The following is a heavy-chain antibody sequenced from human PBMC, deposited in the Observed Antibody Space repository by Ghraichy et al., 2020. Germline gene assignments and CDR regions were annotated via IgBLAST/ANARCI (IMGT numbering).Heavy chain of an antibody. CDR3: ARDADAGGYYFGAFDI. D-gene: IGHD3-22*01. V-gene: IGHV3-48*01. J-gene: IGHJ3*02. CDR1: KFTFSIYA. CDR2: ISSSSNNI. Sequence: GGSLRLSCEASKFTFSIYAVSWVRQAPGKGLEWISYISSSSNNIYYADSVKGRFTISRDNAKNSLFLQMNSLRADDTAVYYCARDADAGGYYFGAFDIWGQGTMVSVSA.